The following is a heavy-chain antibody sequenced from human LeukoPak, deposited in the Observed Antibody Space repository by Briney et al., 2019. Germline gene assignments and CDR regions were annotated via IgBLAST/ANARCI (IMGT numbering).Heavy chain of an antibody. Sequence: PVGSLRLSCAASGFTFSSYWMSWVRQAPGKGLEWVANIKQDGSEKYYVDSVKGRFTISRDNAKNSLYLQMNSLRAEDTAVYYCARVKGYYDILTGYDAFDIWGQGTMVTVSS. J-gene: IGHJ3*02. CDR2: IKQDGSEK. D-gene: IGHD3-9*01. V-gene: IGHV3-7*01. CDR1: GFTFSSYW. CDR3: ARVKGYYDILTGYDAFDI.